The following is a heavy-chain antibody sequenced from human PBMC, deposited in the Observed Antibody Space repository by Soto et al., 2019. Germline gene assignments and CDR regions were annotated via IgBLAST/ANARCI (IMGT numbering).Heavy chain of an antibody. V-gene: IGHV4-31*03. CDR2: IYYSGST. Sequence: QVQLQESGPGLVKSSQTLSLTCTVSGGSISSDGNYWSWIRQHPGKGLEWIGYIYYSGSTNYNPSLKSRVTISVDTYKKHFSLKLKSVTAEDTAVYYCARARMVRGIIYYYGMDVWGQGTTVTVSS. J-gene: IGHJ6*02. D-gene: IGHD3-10*01. CDR3: ARARMVRGIIYYYGMDV. CDR1: GGSISSDGNY.